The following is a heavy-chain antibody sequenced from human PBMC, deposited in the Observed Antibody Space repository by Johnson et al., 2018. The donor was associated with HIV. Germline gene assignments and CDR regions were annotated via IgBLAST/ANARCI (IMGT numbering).Heavy chain of an antibody. V-gene: IGHV3-11*04. J-gene: IGHJ3*02. D-gene: IGHD3-10*01. CDR3: ARVMVQGDAFDI. Sequence: QEKLVESGGGLVKPGGSLRLSCAASGFTFSDYYMSWIRQAPGKGLEWVPYISSSGSTIYYADSVKGRFTISRDNAKNSLYLQMNSLRAEDTAVYYCARVMVQGDAFDIWGQGTMVTVSS. CDR1: GFTFSDYY. CDR2: ISSSGSTI.